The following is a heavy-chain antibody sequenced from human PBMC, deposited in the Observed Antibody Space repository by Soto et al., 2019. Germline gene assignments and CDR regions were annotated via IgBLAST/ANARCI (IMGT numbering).Heavy chain of an antibody. D-gene: IGHD5-12*01. CDR1: GGAVGSSSYY. J-gene: IGHJ5*02. CDR3: ARQPRCTSTDCRGYDYCVRS. Sequence: PSETLSLTCTVSGGAVGSSSYYWGWLRQPPGKGLEWIGSVYYSGSTYDNPSLKGRVTMSVDTSKNQITLKLNSLPAEGTAVYFCARQPRCTSTDCRGYDYCVRSWGQGTLVTVSS. V-gene: IGHV4-39*01. CDR2: VYYSGST.